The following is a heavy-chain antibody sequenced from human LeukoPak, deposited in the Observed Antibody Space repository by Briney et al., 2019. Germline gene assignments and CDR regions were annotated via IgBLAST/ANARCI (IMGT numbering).Heavy chain of an antibody. J-gene: IGHJ5*02. Sequence: SETLSLTCTVSGGSISSYYWSWVRQPAGKGLEWLGRIYTSGSTDYNPSLKSRVTISVDKSKNQFSLRLSSVTAADTAVYYCARFNFGSGIDPWGQGTLVAVSS. CDR3: ARFNFGSGIDP. V-gene: IGHV4-4*07. CDR1: GGSISSYY. CDR2: IYTSGST. D-gene: IGHD3-10*01.